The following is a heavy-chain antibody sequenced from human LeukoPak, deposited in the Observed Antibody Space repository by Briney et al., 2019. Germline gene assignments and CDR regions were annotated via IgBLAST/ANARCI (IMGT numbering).Heavy chain of an antibody. CDR1: GFTFSNYA. D-gene: IGHD5-18*01. CDR2: ISGSGGST. V-gene: IGHV3-23*01. Sequence: GGSLRLSCAASGFTFSNYAMSWARQAPGKGLEWVSAISGSGGSTYYADSVKGRFTISRDNSKNTLYLRMNSLRAEDTAVYYCTKGTIWLPFDYWGQGTLVTVSS. CDR3: TKGTIWLPFDY. J-gene: IGHJ4*02.